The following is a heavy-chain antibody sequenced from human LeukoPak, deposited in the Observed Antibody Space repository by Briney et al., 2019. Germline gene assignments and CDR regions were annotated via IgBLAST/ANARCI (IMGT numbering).Heavy chain of an antibody. D-gene: IGHD6-13*01. V-gene: IGHV3-7*01. J-gene: IGHJ5*01. CDR2: IQPDGSEK. CDR1: EFTFSNQW. Sequence: GGSLRLSCAASEFTFSNQWMNWVRQAPGKGLEWVANIQPDGSEKYYVGSVRGRFTISRDNARNLLYLQMNSLRSEDTAVYYCASERPSSSWYDFWGQGILVTVSS. CDR3: ASERPSSSWYDF.